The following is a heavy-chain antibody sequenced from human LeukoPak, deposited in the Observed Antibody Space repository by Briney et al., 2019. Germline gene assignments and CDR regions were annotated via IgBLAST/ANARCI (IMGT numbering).Heavy chain of an antibody. D-gene: IGHD6-13*01. CDR3: ARDSAGNGY. Sequence: GGSLRLSCEASGFTFSTYWMSWVRQAPGKGLEWVANIKQDGSEKYYVDSVKGRFTISRDNAKNSLYLQMNSLRAEDTAMYYCARDSAGNGYWGQGTLVTVSS. J-gene: IGHJ4*02. CDR2: IKQDGSEK. V-gene: IGHV3-7*01. CDR1: GFTFSTYW.